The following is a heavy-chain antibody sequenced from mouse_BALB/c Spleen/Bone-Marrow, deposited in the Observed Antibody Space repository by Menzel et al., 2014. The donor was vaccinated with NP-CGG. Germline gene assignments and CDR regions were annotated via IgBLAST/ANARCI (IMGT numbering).Heavy chain of an antibody. V-gene: IGHV7-3*02. D-gene: IGHD1-1*01. CDR1: GFTFTDYY. CDR2: IRNIANGYTT. Sequence: EVMLVESGGGLVQPGGSLRLSCATSGFTFTDYYMNWVRQPPGKALEWLGFIRNIANGYTTEYSASVKGRFTISRDNSQSILYLQMNTLRAEDSATYYCARDSRSTVSHFDYWGQGTTLTVSS. J-gene: IGHJ2*01. CDR3: ARDSRSTVSHFDY.